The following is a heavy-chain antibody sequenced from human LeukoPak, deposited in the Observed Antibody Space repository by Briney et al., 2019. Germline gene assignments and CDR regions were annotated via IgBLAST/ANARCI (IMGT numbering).Heavy chain of an antibody. Sequence: GGSLRLSCAASGFTFSGYAMSWVRRAPGKGLEWVSALDIGGSSTYYADSVKGRFTISRDNSKSTLYLQMNSLRAEDTALYYCAKDRLTIDAFGIWGQGTMVTVSS. CDR2: LDIGGSST. J-gene: IGHJ3*02. CDR1: GFTFSGYA. V-gene: IGHV3-23*05. D-gene: IGHD4/OR15-4a*01. CDR3: AKDRLTIDAFGI.